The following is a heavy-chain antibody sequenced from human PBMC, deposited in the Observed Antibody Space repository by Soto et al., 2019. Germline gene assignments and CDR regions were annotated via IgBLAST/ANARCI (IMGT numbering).Heavy chain of an antibody. Sequence: PGGSLRLSCAASGFTFSSYSMNWVRQAPGKGLEWVSYISSSSSTIYYADSVKGRFTISRDNAKNSLYLQMNSLRAEDTAVYYCARERRYFDWLWGAFDIWGQGTMVTVSS. CDR3: ARERRYFDWLWGAFDI. CDR1: GFTFSSYS. D-gene: IGHD3-9*01. V-gene: IGHV3-48*01. CDR2: ISSSSSTI. J-gene: IGHJ3*02.